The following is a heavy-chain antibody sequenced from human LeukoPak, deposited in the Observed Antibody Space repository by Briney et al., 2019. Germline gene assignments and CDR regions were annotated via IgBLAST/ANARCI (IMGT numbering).Heavy chain of an antibody. J-gene: IGHJ4*02. V-gene: IGHV3-23*01. CDR1: GFTFSSYA. CDR3: AKDLKFVRGLQLFDY. D-gene: IGHD5-24*01. CDR2: ISGRDGST. Sequence: QPGGSLRLSCAASGFTFSSYAMSWVRQAPGKGLEWVSAISGRDGSTYYADSVKGRFTISRDNSKNTLYLQMNSLRAEDTAVYYCAKDLKFVRGLQLFDYWGQGTLVTVCS.